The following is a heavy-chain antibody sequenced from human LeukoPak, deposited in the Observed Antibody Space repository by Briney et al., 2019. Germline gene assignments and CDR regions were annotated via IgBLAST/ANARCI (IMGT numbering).Heavy chain of an antibody. J-gene: IGHJ6*03. Sequence: SETLSLTCAVYGGSFSGYYWSWIRQPPGKGLEWIGEINRSGSTNYNPSLKSRVTMSVDTSKNQFSLKLSSVTAADTAVYYCARGRAATIFGVVIIDYYYMDVWGKGTTVTVSS. CDR2: INRSGST. CDR3: ARGRAATIFGVVIIDYYYMDV. V-gene: IGHV4-34*01. D-gene: IGHD3-3*01. CDR1: GGSFSGYY.